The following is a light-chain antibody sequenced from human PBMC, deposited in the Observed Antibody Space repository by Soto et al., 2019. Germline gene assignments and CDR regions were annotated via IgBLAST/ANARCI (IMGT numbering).Light chain of an antibody. CDR2: GAS. J-gene: IGKJ5*01. V-gene: IGKV3D-20*02. CDR3: QQRSNWPT. CDR1: QSVSSSY. Sequence: EIVLTRSPGTLSLSPGERATLSCRASQSVSSSYLAWYQQKPGQAPRLLIYGASSRATGIPDRFSGSGSGTDFTLTISSLEPEDFAVYYCQQRSNWPTFGQGTRLEIK.